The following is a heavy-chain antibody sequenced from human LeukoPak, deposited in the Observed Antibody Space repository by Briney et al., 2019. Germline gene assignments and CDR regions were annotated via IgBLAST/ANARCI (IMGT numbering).Heavy chain of an antibody. D-gene: IGHD3-22*01. CDR2: IYYSGST. V-gene: IGHV4-59*01. CDR1: GGSMSRYY. J-gene: IGHJ5*02. Sequence: PSETLSLTCTVSGGSMSRYYWSWIRQPPGKGLEWIGYIYYSGSTNYNPSLKGRVTISVDTSKNQFSLKLSSVTAADTAVYYCARDLEYYYDRSGYDGRNWFEPWGQGTLVTVSS. CDR3: ARDLEYYYDRSGYDGRNWFEP.